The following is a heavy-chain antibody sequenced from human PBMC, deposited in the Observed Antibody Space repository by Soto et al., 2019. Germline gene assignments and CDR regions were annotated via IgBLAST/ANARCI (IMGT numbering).Heavy chain of an antibody. V-gene: IGHV3-23*01. J-gene: IGHJ4*02. D-gene: IGHD6-19*01. CDR2: ISGSGGST. CDR3: AKDLIAVAGRALDY. Sequence: GESLKISCAASGFTFSSYAMSWVRQAPGKGLEWVSAISGSGGSTYYADSVKGRFTISRDNSKNTLYLQMNSLRAEDTAVYYCAKDLIAVAGRALDYWGQGTLVTVSS. CDR1: GFTFSSYA.